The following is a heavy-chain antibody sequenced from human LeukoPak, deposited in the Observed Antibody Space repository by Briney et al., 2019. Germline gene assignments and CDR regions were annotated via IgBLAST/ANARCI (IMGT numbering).Heavy chain of an antibody. Sequence: GGSLRLSCAASGFTFSSYWMSWVRQAPGKGLEWVANIKQDGSEKYYVDSVKGRFTISRDNAKNSLYLQMNSLRAEDTAVYHCARDNPRSYYYYMDVWGKGTTVTVSS. CDR1: GFTFSSYW. V-gene: IGHV3-7*01. CDR2: IKQDGSEK. CDR3: ARDNPRSYYYYMDV. J-gene: IGHJ6*03. D-gene: IGHD1-14*01.